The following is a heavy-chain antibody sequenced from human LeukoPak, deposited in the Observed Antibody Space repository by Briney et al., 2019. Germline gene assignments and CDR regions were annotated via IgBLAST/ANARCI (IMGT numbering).Heavy chain of an antibody. CDR3: AQGPGSSGYYRL. V-gene: IGHV4-31*03. Sequence: SQTLSLTCTVAGGSISSGGYYWSWIRQHPGKGLEWIGYIYYSGSTYYNPSLKSRVTISVDTSKNQFSLKLSSVTAADTAVYYCAQGPGSSGYYRLWGQGTLVTVSS. D-gene: IGHD3-22*01. CDR1: GGSISSGGYY. CDR2: IYYSGST. J-gene: IGHJ4*02.